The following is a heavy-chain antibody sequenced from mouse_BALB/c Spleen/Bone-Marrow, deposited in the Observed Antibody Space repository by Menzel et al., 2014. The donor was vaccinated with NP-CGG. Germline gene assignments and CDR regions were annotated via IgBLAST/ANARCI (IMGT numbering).Heavy chain of an antibody. CDR3: ARDSNDY. J-gene: IGHJ2*01. CDR2: INSNGGST. Sequence: EVKLVESGGGLVQPGGSLKLSCAASGFTFSSYGMSWVRQTPDKRLELVATINSNGGSTYYPDSVKGRFTISRDNAKNTLYLQMSSLKSEDTAMYYRARDSNDYWGQGTTLTVSS. CDR1: GFTFSSYG. V-gene: IGHV5-6-3*01.